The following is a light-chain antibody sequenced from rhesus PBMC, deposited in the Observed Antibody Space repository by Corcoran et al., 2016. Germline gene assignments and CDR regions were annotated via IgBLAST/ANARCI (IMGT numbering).Light chain of an antibody. CDR2: SVS. CDR1: QTISTY. J-gene: IGKJ1*01. CDR3: QQFNKFLWT. V-gene: IGKV1-41*01. Sequence: DIQMTQSPSSLSASAGDRVTSTCRASQTISTYLNWFQHAPGKAPTFLIYSVSTLQSGVPSRVSGSGSGTEFTLTISSLQPEDFATYCCQQFNKFLWTFGQWTKVKIK.